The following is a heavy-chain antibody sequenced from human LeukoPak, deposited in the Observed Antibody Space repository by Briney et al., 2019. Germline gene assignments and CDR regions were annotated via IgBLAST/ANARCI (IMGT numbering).Heavy chain of an antibody. J-gene: IGHJ4*02. CDR1: GFTYSGYW. CDR2: IKQDGSEK. D-gene: IGHD6-6*01. V-gene: IGHV3-7*01. Sequence: GGSLRLSCAASGFTYSGYWMSWVRQAPGKGLVWVANIKQDGSEKYYVDSVKGRFTISRDNAKKSLYLQMNSLRAEDTALYYCARDHYSSSSTDYWGQGTLVTVSS. CDR3: ARDHYSSSSTDY.